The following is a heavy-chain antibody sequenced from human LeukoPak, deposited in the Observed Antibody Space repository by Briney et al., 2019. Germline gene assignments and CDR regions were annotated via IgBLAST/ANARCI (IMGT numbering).Heavy chain of an antibody. J-gene: IGHJ4*02. D-gene: IGHD2-21*02. CDR1: GFTFSSYE. CDR3: AKFATPYCGGDCSPGYFDY. Sequence: GGSLRLSCAASGFTFSSYEMNWARQAPGKGLEWVSYISSSGSTIYYADSVKGRFTISRDNAKNSLYLQMNSLRAEDTAVYYCAKFATPYCGGDCSPGYFDYWGQGTLVTVSS. CDR2: ISSSGSTI. V-gene: IGHV3-48*03.